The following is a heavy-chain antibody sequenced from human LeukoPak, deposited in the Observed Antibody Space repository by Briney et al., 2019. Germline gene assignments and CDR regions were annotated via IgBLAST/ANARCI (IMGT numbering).Heavy chain of an antibody. Sequence: SETLSLTCTVSGGSISSYYWSWIRQPPGKGLEWIGYIYYSGSTNYNPSLKSRVTISVDTSKNQFSLKLCSVTAADTAVYYCARLVGLYGYGMDVWGQGTTVTVSS. V-gene: IGHV4-59*08. CDR3: ARLVGLYGYGMDV. CDR1: GGSISSYY. D-gene: IGHD2-2*01. CDR2: IYYSGST. J-gene: IGHJ6*02.